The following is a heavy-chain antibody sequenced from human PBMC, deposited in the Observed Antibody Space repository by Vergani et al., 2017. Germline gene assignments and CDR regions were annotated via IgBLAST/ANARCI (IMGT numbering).Heavy chain of an antibody. V-gene: IGHV4-59*01. CDR1: GSSMSHKY. CDR2: TYYTGST. D-gene: IGHD2-21*01. CDR3: ARGALWWLRQIDS. J-gene: IGHJ4*02. Sequence: QVQLQESGPGLVKPSETLPLICNVSGSSMSHKYWTWIRQSPGKAPEWIGYTYYTGSTRYNPSLESRVTISVDMSKNQFSLKLTSVTSADTAVYYCARGALWWLRQIDSWGQGTLVTVSS.